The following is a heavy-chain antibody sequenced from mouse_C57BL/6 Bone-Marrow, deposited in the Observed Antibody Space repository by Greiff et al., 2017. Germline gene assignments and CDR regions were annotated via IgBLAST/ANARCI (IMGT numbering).Heavy chain of an antibody. Sequence: EVKLVESGGGLVQPKGSLKLSCAASGFTFNTYAMHWVRQAPGKGLEWVARLRSKSSNYATYYADSVKDRFTISRDDSQSMLYLQMNNLKTEDTAMYYCVRDIYYYGSSLYYAMDYWGQGTSVTVSA. CDR2: LRSKSSNYAT. V-gene: IGHV10-3*01. J-gene: IGHJ4*01. CDR3: VRDIYYYGSSLYYAMDY. D-gene: IGHD1-1*01. CDR1: GFTFNTYA.